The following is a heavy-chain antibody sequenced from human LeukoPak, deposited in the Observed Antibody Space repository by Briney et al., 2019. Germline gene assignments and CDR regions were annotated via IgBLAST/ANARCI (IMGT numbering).Heavy chain of an antibody. CDR2: IIPIFGTA. Sequence: SVKVSCKASGGTFSSYAISWVRQAPGQGLEWMGGIIPIFGTANYAQKFQGRVTITADKFTSTAYMELSSLRSEDTAVYYCARCYYYDSSGRDAFDIWGQGTMVTVSS. CDR3: ARCYYYDSSGRDAFDI. J-gene: IGHJ3*02. V-gene: IGHV1-69*06. D-gene: IGHD3-22*01. CDR1: GGTFSSYA.